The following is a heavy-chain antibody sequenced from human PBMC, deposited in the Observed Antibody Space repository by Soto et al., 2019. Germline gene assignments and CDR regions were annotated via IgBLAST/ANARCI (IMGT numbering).Heavy chain of an antibody. Sequence: QVQLQESGPGLVKPSQTLSLTCTVSGGSISSGDYYWSWIRQPPGKGLEWIGHIFDRGSTYSNPSLNSRVSILVDTSTNQFSLNLNSVTAADTAVYYCARGLSGDKVDYWGRGTLVTVSS. CDR3: ARGLSGDKVDY. D-gene: IGHD7-27*01. CDR2: IFDRGST. V-gene: IGHV4-30-4*01. J-gene: IGHJ4*02. CDR1: GGSISSGDYY.